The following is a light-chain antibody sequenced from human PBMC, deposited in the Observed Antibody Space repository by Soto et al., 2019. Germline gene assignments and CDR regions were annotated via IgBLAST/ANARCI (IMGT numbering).Light chain of an antibody. CDR1: QSVNNY. V-gene: IGKV3-11*01. CDR2: DAS. J-gene: IGKJ3*01. Sequence: EIVLTQSPATLSLSPGERATLSCRASQSVNNYLAWHQQKPGQAPRLLIYDASIKATGIPARLSGSGSVTDFTRTISSLEPADFAVYYCQRRSGFTFGPGTKVDIK. CDR3: QRRSGFT.